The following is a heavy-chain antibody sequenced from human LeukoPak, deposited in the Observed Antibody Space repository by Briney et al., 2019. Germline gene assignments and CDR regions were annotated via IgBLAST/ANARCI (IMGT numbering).Heavy chain of an antibody. Sequence: SETLSLTCTVSGGSINTGDSYWNWIRQPPGKGLEWIGYIYYSGTTYYNPSLKSRVIILVDTSKNQFSLKLSSVTAADTAVYYCAAAFDYWGQGTLVTVSS. CDR2: IYYSGTT. J-gene: IGHJ4*02. V-gene: IGHV4-30-4*01. CDR3: AAAFDY. D-gene: IGHD6-25*01. CDR1: GGSINTGDSY.